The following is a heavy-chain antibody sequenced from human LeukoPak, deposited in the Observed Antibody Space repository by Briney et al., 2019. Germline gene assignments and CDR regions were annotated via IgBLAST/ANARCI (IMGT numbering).Heavy chain of an antibody. Sequence: GGSLRLSCAASGFILSGFGMNWVRQAPGKGLEWVAVISYDESYKYYADSVKGRFTISRDISKNTLYLQMNSLRAEDRAVYYCATTLGSGWKFDYWGQGTLVTVSS. CDR1: GFILSGFG. CDR2: ISYDESYK. J-gene: IGHJ4*02. D-gene: IGHD6-19*01. CDR3: ATTLGSGWKFDY. V-gene: IGHV3-30*03.